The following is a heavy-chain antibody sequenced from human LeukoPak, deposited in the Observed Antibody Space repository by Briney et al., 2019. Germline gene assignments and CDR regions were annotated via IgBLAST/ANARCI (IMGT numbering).Heavy chain of an antibody. V-gene: IGHV3-64*01. CDR1: GFTFSKFA. Sequence: GGSLRLSCAGSGFTFSKFAMHWVRQAPGKGLEYVAGLSDTGVSTFYTNSVKGRFTVSRDDSQATVFLQMRSVGIEDTAIYYCAKDSNRSSVAGSHIDSWGQGTLVTVSS. D-gene: IGHD6-19*01. CDR2: LSDTGVST. CDR3: AKDSNRSSVAGSHIDS. J-gene: IGHJ4*02.